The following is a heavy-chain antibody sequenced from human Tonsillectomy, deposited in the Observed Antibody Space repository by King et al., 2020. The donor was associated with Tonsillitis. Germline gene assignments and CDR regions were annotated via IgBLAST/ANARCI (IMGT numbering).Heavy chain of an antibody. CDR2: IYYSGST. CDR3: AGGRPRGGAVAGTLRWFDS. V-gene: IGHV4-59*01. CDR1: GDSMNNYY. J-gene: IGHJ5*01. Sequence: QMQLQESGPGLAKPSETLSLTCNVSGDSMNNYYWSWFRQPPGKGLEWIAYIYYSGSTNYNPSLKSRVTISIDTSKNHFSLKVNSMTTADTAVYYCAGGRPRGGAVAGTLRWFDSWGQGTLVTVSS. D-gene: IGHD6-19*01.